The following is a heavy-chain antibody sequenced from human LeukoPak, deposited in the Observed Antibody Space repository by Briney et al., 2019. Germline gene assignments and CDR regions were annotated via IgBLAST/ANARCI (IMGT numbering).Heavy chain of an antibody. CDR1: GYTFTSYY. D-gene: IGHD3-22*01. CDR2: INPSGGST. V-gene: IGHV1-46*01. J-gene: IGHJ4*02. Sequence: ASVKVSCKASGYTFTSYYMHWVRQASGQGLEWMGIINPSGGSTGYAQKIQGRVTMTRDTSTSTVYMELSSLRSEDTAVYYCARGTPSYYYDSSGYFDYWGQGTLVTVSS. CDR3: ARGTPSYYYDSSGYFDY.